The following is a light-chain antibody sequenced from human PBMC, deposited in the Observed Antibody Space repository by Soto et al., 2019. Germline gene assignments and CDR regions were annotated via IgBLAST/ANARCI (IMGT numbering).Light chain of an antibody. CDR2: AAS. Sequence: DIQLTQAPSFLSASAGDRVSITCRASQAISSYLAWYQQKPGRAPKLLIYAASTLQSGVPSRFSGSGSGTDFTLTISSLQPEDFATYYCQQLNSYPRTFGQGTKMDIK. CDR3: QQLNSYPRT. J-gene: IGKJ1*01. CDR1: QAISSY. V-gene: IGKV1-9*01.